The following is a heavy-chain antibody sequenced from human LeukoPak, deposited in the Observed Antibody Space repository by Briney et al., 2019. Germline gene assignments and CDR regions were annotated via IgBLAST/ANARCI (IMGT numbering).Heavy chain of an antibody. CDR2: TIPIFGTA. Sequence: GASVKVSCKASGGTFSSYAISWVRQAPGQGLEWMGGTIPIFGTANYAQKFQGRVTITADESTSTAYMELSSLRSEDTAVYYCARGGYCSSTSCLDPYNWFDPWGQGTLVTVSS. CDR3: ARGGYCSSTSCLDPYNWFDP. J-gene: IGHJ5*02. V-gene: IGHV1-69*13. D-gene: IGHD2-2*01. CDR1: GGTFSSYA.